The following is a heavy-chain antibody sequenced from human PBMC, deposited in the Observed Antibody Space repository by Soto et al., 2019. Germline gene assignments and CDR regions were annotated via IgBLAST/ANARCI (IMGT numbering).Heavy chain of an antibody. CDR2: IYHSGST. V-gene: IGHV4-4*02. J-gene: IGHJ4*02. D-gene: IGHD6-13*01. Sequence: ETLALTCSVSGGSVSSSNWWSWVRQPPGKGLEWIVEIYHSGSTNYNPSLKSRVTISVDKSKNQFSLKLSSVTAADTAVYYCARALAAAGRGFYYFDYWGQGTLVTVSS. CDR3: ARALAAAGRGFYYFDY. CDR1: GGSVSSSNW.